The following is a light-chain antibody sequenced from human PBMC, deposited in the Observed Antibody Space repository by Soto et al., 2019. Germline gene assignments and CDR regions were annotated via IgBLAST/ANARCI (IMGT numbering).Light chain of an antibody. CDR2: GAS. CDR3: QQYNNWPPLT. V-gene: IGKV3-15*01. Sequence: EIVMTQSPATLSVSAGERATLSCRASQSVSSNLAWYQQKPGQAPRLLIYGASTRATGIPARFSGSGSGTEFTLPISSLQSVDFAVYYCQQYNNWPPLTFGGGTKVEIK. CDR1: QSVSSN. J-gene: IGKJ4*01.